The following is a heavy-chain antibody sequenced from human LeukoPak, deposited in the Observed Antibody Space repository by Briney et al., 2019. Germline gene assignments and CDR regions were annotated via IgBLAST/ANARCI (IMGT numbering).Heavy chain of an antibody. CDR2: IYTSGST. CDR3: ARAKLPYYDSSGYLLDY. CDR1: GGSISSYY. Sequence: SETLSLTCTVSGGSISSYYWSWIRQPAGKGPEWIGRIYTSGSTNYNPSLKSRVTMSVDTSKNQFSLKLSSVTAADTAVYYCARAKLPYYDSSGYLLDYWGQGTLVTVSS. J-gene: IGHJ4*02. V-gene: IGHV4-4*07. D-gene: IGHD3-22*01.